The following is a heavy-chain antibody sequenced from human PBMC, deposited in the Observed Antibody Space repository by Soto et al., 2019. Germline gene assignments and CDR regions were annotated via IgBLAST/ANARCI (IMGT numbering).Heavy chain of an antibody. CDR2: IYYSGST. Sequence: SETLSLTCTVYGGSISSSSYYWGWIRQPPGKGLEWIGSIYYSGSTYYNPSLKSRVTISVDTSKNQFSLRLSSVTAADTAVYYCARRDRTVTMSWFDPWGQGTLVTVSS. CDR1: GGSISSSSYY. CDR3: ARRDRTVTMSWFDP. V-gene: IGHV4-39*01. D-gene: IGHD4-17*01. J-gene: IGHJ5*02.